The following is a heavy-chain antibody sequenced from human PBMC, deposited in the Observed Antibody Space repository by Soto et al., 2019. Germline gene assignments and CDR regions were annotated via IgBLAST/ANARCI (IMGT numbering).Heavy chain of an antibody. Sequence: QVQLVQSGPEVKKPGALVKVSCKASGDISPRYGISWVRQAPGQGLEWLGWINCYNGDTNYAQSLQGRVTLTTDSSTSTAFMEVRGLIFDDTAVYYCAGDQGNYGTFDQWGQGPLVTVSS. V-gene: IGHV1-18*01. D-gene: IGHD4-17*01. J-gene: IGHJ4*02. CDR3: AGDQGNYGTFDQ. CDR1: GDISPRYG. CDR2: INCYNGDT.